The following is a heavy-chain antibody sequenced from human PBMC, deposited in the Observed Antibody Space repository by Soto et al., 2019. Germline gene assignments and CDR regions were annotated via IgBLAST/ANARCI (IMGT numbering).Heavy chain of an antibody. J-gene: IGHJ4*02. Sequence: PGESLKISCQGSGYSFAGHWISWVRQMPGKGLEWMGRIDPSDSYTNYSPSFEGHVTMSADTSVNTAYLQWRGLRASDTAIYFCARLKVGATSDYWGQGTLVTV. CDR3: ARLKVGATSDY. V-gene: IGHV5-10-1*01. D-gene: IGHD1-26*01. CDR2: IDPSDSYT. CDR1: GYSFAGHW.